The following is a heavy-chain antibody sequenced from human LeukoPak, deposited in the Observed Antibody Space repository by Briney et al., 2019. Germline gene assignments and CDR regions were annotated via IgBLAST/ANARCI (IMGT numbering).Heavy chain of an antibody. CDR2: IYHSGST. V-gene: IGHV4-30-2*01. J-gene: IGHJ2*01. CDR3: ASSYPSWYLDL. CDR1: GGSINSGFYS. Sequence: SQTLSLTCAVSGGSINSGFYSWNWIPQPPGKGLEWIGYIYHSGSTYYNPSLKSRVTISVDTSKNQFSLKLSSVTAADTAVYYCASSYPSWYLDLWGRGTLVTVSS.